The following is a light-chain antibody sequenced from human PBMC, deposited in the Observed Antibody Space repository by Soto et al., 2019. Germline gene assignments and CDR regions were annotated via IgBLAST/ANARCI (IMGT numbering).Light chain of an antibody. Sequence: QSSLTQPASVSGSPGQSVTISCTGTRSDVGGYNFVSWYQQHPDKAPKLMIYEVTNRPSGVSIRFSGSKSGNTASLTISGLQAEDEADYYCGSYTSSFTLVFGGGTKVTVL. V-gene: IGLV2-14*01. J-gene: IGLJ3*02. CDR1: RSDVGGYNF. CDR3: GSYTSSFTLV. CDR2: EVT.